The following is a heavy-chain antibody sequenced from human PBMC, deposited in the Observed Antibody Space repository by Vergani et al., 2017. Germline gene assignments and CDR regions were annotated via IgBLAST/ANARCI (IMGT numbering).Heavy chain of an antibody. V-gene: IGHV1-8*01. D-gene: IGHD2-15*01. CDR1: GYTFTSYD. J-gene: IGHJ6*03. Sequence: QVQLVQSGAEVKKPGASVKVSCKASGYTFTSYDINWVRQATGQGLEWMGWMNPNSGNTGYAQKFQGRVTMTRNTSIITAYMELSSLRSEDTAVYYCARVGGVRGSWAYYYYYMDVWGKGTTVTVSS. CDR3: ARVGGVRGSWAYYYYYMDV. CDR2: MNPNSGNT.